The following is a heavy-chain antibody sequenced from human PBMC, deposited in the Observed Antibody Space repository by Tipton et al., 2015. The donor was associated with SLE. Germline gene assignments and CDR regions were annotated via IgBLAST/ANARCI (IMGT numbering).Heavy chain of an antibody. Sequence: TLSLTCAVYGGSISSRNWWSWIRQPPGKGLEWIGEIDHSGSTNYNPSLESRVTISIDKSRNQFSLKVNSVTAADTAVYYCARVRWGYCATTSCDHYYYMDVWGKGTTVTVSS. J-gene: IGHJ6*03. CDR1: GGSISSRNW. V-gene: IGHV4-4*02. CDR2: IDHSGST. CDR3: ARVRWGYCATTSCDHYYYMDV. D-gene: IGHD2-2*01.